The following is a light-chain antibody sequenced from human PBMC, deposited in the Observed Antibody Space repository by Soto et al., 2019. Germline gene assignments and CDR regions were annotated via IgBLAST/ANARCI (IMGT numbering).Light chain of an antibody. CDR2: GAS. V-gene: IGKV3-20*01. CDR1: QSVSSSY. J-gene: IGKJ2*01. Sequence: VLTQSPGTLSLSPGERATLSCRASQSVSSSYLAWYQQKPGQAPRLLIYGASSRATGIPDRFSGSGSGTDFTLTISRLESEDFVVYYCQQYGSSSYTFGQGTKVDIK. CDR3: QQYGSSSYT.